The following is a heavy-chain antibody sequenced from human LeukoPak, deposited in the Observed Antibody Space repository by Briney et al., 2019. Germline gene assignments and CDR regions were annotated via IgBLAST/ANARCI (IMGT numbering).Heavy chain of an antibody. CDR1: GFTFSSYG. CDR2: MRYDGSNK. D-gene: IGHD5-18*01. J-gene: IGHJ6*03. CDR3: AKALRGYSYGSAMDV. V-gene: IGHV3-30*02. Sequence: PGGSLRLSCAASGFTFSSYGMHWVRQAPGKGLEWVTFMRYDGSNKYYADSVKGRFTISRDNSKNTLYLQMNSLRAEDTAVYYCAKALRGYSYGSAMDVWGKGTTVTVSS.